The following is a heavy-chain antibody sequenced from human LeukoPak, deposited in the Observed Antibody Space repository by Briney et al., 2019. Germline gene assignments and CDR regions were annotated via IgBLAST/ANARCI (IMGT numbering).Heavy chain of an antibody. Sequence: PGGSLRLSCAASGFTFSSYGMHWVRQAPGKGLEWVAVISYDGSNKYYADSVKGRFTISRDNSKNTLYLQMNSLRAEDTALYYCAKAVCSRGSCSIFDYWGQGTLVTVSS. V-gene: IGHV3-30*18. J-gene: IGHJ4*02. CDR3: AKAVCSRGSCSIFDY. CDR1: GFTFSSYG. CDR2: ISYDGSNK. D-gene: IGHD2-15*01.